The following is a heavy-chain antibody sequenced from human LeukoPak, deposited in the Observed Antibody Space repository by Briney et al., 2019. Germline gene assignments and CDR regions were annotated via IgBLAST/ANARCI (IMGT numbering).Heavy chain of an antibody. V-gene: IGHV1-69*13. Sequence: GASVKVSCKASGGTFSSYAISWVRQAPGQGLEWMGGIIPIFGTANYAQKFQGRVTITADESTSTAYMELSSLRSEDTAVYYCARVLGFRNWFDPWGQGTLVTVSS. CDR3: ARVLGFRNWFDP. J-gene: IGHJ5*02. CDR1: GGTFSSYA. D-gene: IGHD1-26*01. CDR2: IIPIFGTA.